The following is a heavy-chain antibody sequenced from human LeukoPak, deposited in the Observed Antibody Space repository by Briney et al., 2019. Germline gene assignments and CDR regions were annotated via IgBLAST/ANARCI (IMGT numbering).Heavy chain of an antibody. CDR3: AKSLIAAAGTGAFDI. D-gene: IGHD6-13*01. Sequence: GGSLRLSCAASGFTFSSYAMTWVRQAPGKGLEWVSTITGSGGYTYYADSVKGRFTISRDNSKNTLYLQLNSLRAEDTAVYYCAKSLIAAAGTGAFDIWGQGTMVTVSS. J-gene: IGHJ3*02. V-gene: IGHV3-23*01. CDR2: ITGSGGYT. CDR1: GFTFSSYA.